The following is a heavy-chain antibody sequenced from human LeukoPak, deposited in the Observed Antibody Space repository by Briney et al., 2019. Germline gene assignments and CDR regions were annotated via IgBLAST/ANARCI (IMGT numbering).Heavy chain of an antibody. J-gene: IGHJ3*02. V-gene: IGHV4-39*07. CDR2: ISSSGST. Sequence: PSETLSLTCTVSGGSISTSNYYWGWIRQPPGKGLEWIGRISSSGSTNYNPSLKSRVTISVDTSKNQFSLKLSSVTAADTAVYFCARGPYSYDSSGAFDIWGQGTMVTVSS. CDR3: ARGPYSYDSSGAFDI. D-gene: IGHD3-22*01. CDR1: GGSISTSNYY.